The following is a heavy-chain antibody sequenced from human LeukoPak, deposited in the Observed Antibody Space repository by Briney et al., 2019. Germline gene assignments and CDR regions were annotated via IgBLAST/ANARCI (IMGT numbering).Heavy chain of an antibody. J-gene: IGHJ4*02. CDR3: GGGPIVEAADYFDD. V-gene: IGHV3-30*10. CDR2: MSTGGGLK. Sequence: GRSLRLSCAASGFSFRSYVLHWVRQAPGKGLEWVAVMSTGGGLKIYTKSVEGRFTISRDNSRNILYLQMDSLTPEDTAVYYCGGGPIVEAADYFDDWGQEGLVIAAS. CDR1: GFSFRSYV. D-gene: IGHD1-26*01.